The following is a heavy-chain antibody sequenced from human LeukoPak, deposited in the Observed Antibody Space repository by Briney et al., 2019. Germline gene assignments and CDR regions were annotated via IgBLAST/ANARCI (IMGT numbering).Heavy chain of an antibody. CDR3: ARVRDIVLIPAAKGALDI. D-gene: IGHD2-2*01. J-gene: IGHJ3*02. V-gene: IGHV1-2*02. Sequence: ASVKVSCKASGYTFTGYYMHWVRQAPGQGLEWIGWINPNSDDTNYAQKFQGRVTMTRDTSISTAYMELSRLTSDDTAVYYCARVRDIVLIPAAKGALDIWGPGTMVTVSS. CDR2: INPNSDDT. CDR1: GYTFTGYY.